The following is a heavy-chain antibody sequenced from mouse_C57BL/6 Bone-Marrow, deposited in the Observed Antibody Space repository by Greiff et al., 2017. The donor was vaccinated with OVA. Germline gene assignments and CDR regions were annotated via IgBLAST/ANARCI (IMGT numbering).Heavy chain of an antibody. CDR2: IDPENGDT. Sequence: EVQLQQSGAELVRPGASVKLSCTASGFNIKDDYMHWVKQRPEQGLEWIGWIDPENGDTEYASKFQGKATITADTSSNTAYLQLSSLTSEDTAVYYCTTVLYYGSSYDAMDYWGQGTSVTVSS. D-gene: IGHD1-1*01. J-gene: IGHJ4*01. CDR1: GFNIKDDY. V-gene: IGHV14-4*01. CDR3: TTVLYYGSSYDAMDY.